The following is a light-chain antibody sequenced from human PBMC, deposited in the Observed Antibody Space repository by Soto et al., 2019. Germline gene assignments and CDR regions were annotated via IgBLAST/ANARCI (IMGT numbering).Light chain of an antibody. V-gene: IGKV1-5*01. CDR1: QSISNW. CDR3: QQANSFSSLT. J-gene: IGKJ4*01. Sequence: DIQTTQPPSTLSASVGDRVTITCRASQSISNWLAWYQQKPGKAPKLLMYDASTLESGVPPRFSGSGSGTEFTLTISSLQPDDFATYYCQQANSFSSLTVGEGTKVDIK. CDR2: DAS.